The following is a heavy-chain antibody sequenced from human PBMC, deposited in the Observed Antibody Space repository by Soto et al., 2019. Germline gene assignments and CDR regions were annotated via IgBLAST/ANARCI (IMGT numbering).Heavy chain of an antibody. CDR2: ISRSSSTI. Sequence: GGSLRLSCAASGFTFLKYILDWVRQAPGKGLEWISSISRSSSTIYYAESVKGRFTISRDNAKNSLSLEVNSLRDEDTAVYYCARTGIEASGTMYGMDVWGPGATVTVSS. CDR3: ARTGIEASGTMYGMDV. CDR1: GFTFLKYI. D-gene: IGHD1-1*01. V-gene: IGHV3-48*02. J-gene: IGHJ6*02.